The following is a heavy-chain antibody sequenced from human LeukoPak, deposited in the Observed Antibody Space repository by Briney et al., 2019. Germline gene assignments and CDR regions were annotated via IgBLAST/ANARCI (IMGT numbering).Heavy chain of an antibody. CDR2: IYYSGST. J-gene: IGHJ4*02. D-gene: IGHD5-24*01. V-gene: IGHV4-59*01. Sequence: MASETLSLTCTVSGGSISSYYWSWIRQPPGKGLEWIGYIYYSGSTNYNPSLKSRVTISVDTSKNQSSLKLSSVTAADTAVYYCARGPKRDGYNSIAYYFDYWGQGTLVTVSS. CDR1: GGSISSYY. CDR3: ARGPKRDGYNSIAYYFDY.